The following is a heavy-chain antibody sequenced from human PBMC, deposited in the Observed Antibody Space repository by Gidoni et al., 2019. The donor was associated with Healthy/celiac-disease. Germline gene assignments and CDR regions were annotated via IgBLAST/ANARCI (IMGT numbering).Heavy chain of an antibody. CDR1: GGPISSYS. CDR2: IYYSGST. CDR3: ARHIAAAWYYFDY. J-gene: IGHJ4*02. D-gene: IGHD6-13*01. Sequence: QVQLQESGPGLVKPSETLSLTWTVSGGPISSYSWSWIRQPPGKGLEWIGYIYYSGSTNYNPSLKSRVTISVDTSKNQFSLKLSSVTAADTAVYYCARHIAAAWYYFDYWGQGTLVTVSS. V-gene: IGHV4-59*01.